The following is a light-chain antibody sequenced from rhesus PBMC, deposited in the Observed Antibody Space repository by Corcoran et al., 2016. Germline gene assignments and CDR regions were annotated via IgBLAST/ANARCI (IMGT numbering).Light chain of an antibody. CDR3: LQHDTYPSP. V-gene: IGKV1-28*01. CDR1: QGISTY. J-gene: IGKJ2*01. CDR2: AAS. Sequence: DIQMTQSPSSLSASVGDTVTITCRAGQGISTYLNWFQQKPGTAPKLLIYAASSLQSGVPSRFSGSGSGTEFTLTLSSLQPEDFAVYYCLQHDTYPSPFGPGTKIEIK.